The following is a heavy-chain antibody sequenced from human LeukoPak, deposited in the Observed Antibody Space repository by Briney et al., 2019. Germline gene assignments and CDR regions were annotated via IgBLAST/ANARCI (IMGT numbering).Heavy chain of an antibody. CDR3: ASLENRSGREY. CDR1: GGSISSGSYY. CDR2: IYTSGST. J-gene: IGHJ4*02. Sequence: SETLSLTCTVSGGSISSGSYYWSWIRQPAGKGLEWIGRIYTSGSTNYNPSLKSRVTISVDTSKNQFSLKLSSVTAADTAVYYCASLENRSGREYWGQGTLVTVSS. D-gene: IGHD6-19*01. V-gene: IGHV4-61*02.